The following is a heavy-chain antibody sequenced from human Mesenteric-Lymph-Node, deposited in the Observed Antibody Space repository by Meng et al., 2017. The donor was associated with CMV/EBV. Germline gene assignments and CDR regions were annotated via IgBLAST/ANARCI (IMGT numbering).Heavy chain of an antibody. CDR2: INPNSGGT. CDR3: ARDLARF. V-gene: IGHV1-2*06. CDR1: GYTFTGYY. J-gene: IGHJ4*02. Sequence: QVQLVQSGAEVRKPGASVKVSCQASGYTFTGYYVHWVRQAPGQGLEWMGRINPNSGGTNYAQKSLGMVTMTRETSISTAFMELSRLRSDDTAVYYCARDLARFWGQGTLVTVSS.